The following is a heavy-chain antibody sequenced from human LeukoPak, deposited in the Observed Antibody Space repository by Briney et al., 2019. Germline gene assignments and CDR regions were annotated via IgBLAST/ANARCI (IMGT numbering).Heavy chain of an antibody. D-gene: IGHD3-3*01. CDR1: GGSISSYY. J-gene: IGHJ6*03. V-gene: IGHV4-59*12. CDR3: ARDRPAYYDFWSGYFASGYYYYMDV. CDR2: IYYSGST. Sequence: PSETLSLTCTVSGGSISSYYWSWIRQPPGKGLEWIGYIYYSGSTNYNPSLKSQVTISVDTSKNQFSLKLSSVTAADTAVYYCARDRPAYYDFWSGYFASGYYYYMDVWGKGTTVTVSS.